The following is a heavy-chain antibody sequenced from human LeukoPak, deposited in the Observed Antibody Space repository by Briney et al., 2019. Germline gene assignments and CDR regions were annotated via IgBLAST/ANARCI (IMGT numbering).Heavy chain of an antibody. V-gene: IGHV4-4*07. Sequence: PSETLSLTCTVSGGSISSYYWSWIRQPPGKGLEWIGRIYTSGSTSYNPSLKSRVTMSVDTSKNQFSLKLSSVTAADTAVYYCARDAVTGYWYFDLWGRGTLVTVSS. CDR3: ARDAVTGYWYFDL. D-gene: IGHD2-21*02. J-gene: IGHJ2*01. CDR1: GGSISSYY. CDR2: IYTSGST.